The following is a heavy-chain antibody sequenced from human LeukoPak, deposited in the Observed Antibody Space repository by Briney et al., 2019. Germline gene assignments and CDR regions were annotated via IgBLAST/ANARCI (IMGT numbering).Heavy chain of an antibody. V-gene: IGHV3-9*01. D-gene: IGHD2-2*01. CDR1: GFSFDDYA. CDR3: AKDACSGTSCSFDY. CDR2: ITWNSGST. Sequence: AGGSLRLSCAASGFSFDDYAMHWVRHARGEGVEWGSGITWNSGSTGYADSVKGRFTISRDNAKNSLFVQMNSLRAEDTALYYCAKDACSGTSCSFDYWGQGTLVTVSS. J-gene: IGHJ4*02.